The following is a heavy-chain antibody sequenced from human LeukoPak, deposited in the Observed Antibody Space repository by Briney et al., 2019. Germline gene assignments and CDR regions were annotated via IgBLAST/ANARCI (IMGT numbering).Heavy chain of an antibody. J-gene: IGHJ4*02. V-gene: IGHV3-30*18. D-gene: IGHD3-22*01. Sequence: GRSLRLSCAASGFTFSSYGMHWVRQAPGKGLEWVAVISYDGSNKYYADSVKGRFTISRDNSKNTLYLQMNSLRAEDTAVYYCAKDYYYYDSSGYYYRYFDYWGQGTLVTVSS. CDR2: ISYDGSNK. CDR3: AKDYYYYDSSGYYYRYFDY. CDR1: GFTFSSYG.